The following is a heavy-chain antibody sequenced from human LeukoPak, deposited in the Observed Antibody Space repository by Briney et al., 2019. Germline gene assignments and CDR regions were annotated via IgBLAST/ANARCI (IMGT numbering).Heavy chain of an antibody. J-gene: IGHJ4*02. Sequence: SVKVSCKASGGTFSSYAISWVRQAPGQGLEWMGGIIPIFGTANYAQKFQGRVTITTDESTSTAYMELSSLRSEDTAVYYCASTFYYYDSSGSFDYWGQGTLVTVSS. CDR1: GGTFSSYA. CDR3: ASTFYYYDSSGSFDY. D-gene: IGHD3-22*01. V-gene: IGHV1-69*05. CDR2: IIPIFGTA.